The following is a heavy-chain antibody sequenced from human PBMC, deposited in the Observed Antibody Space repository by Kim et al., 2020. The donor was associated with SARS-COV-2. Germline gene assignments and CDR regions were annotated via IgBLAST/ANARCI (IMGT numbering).Heavy chain of an antibody. J-gene: IGHJ6*02. CDR1: GFTFSSYS. Sequence: GGSLRLSCAASGFTFSSYSMNWVRQAPGKGLEWVSYISSSSSTIYYADSVKGRFTISRDNAKNSLYLQMNSLRAEDTAVYYCARAYCSGGSCYFYYLGMDVWGQGTTVTVSS. CDR3: ARAYCSGGSCYFYYLGMDV. V-gene: IGHV3-48*04. CDR2: ISSSSSTI. D-gene: IGHD2-15*01.